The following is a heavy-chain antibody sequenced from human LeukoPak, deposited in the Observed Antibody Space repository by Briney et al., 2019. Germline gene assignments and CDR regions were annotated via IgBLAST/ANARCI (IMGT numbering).Heavy chain of an antibody. CDR1: GFTFSDYT. V-gene: IGHV3-21*01. Sequence: PGGSLRLSCAASGFTFSDYTMTWVRQAPGKGLEWVASISSDSSYIDYADSVKGRFTISRDSAKNSLFLKTDTLRGDDTGIYYCARDPNVLGITPYYFDFWGQGTLVTVSS. D-gene: IGHD3-10*02. J-gene: IGHJ4*02. CDR2: ISSDSSYI. CDR3: ARDPNVLGITPYYFDF.